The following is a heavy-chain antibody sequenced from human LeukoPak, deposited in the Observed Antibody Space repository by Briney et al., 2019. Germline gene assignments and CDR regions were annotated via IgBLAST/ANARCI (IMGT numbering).Heavy chain of an antibody. CDR1: GGTFSSYA. Sequence: SVKVSCKASGGTFSSYAISWVRQAPGQGLEWMGRIIPILGIANYAQKFQGRVTITADKSTSTAYMELRSLRSDDTAVYYCARVGNSGSYSAFDYWGQGTLVTVSS. V-gene: IGHV1-69*04. CDR2: IIPILGIA. D-gene: IGHD1-26*01. J-gene: IGHJ4*02. CDR3: ARVGNSGSYSAFDY.